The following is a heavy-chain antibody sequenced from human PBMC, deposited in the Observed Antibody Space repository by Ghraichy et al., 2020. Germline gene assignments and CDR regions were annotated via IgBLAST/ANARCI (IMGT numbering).Heavy chain of an antibody. Sequence: SVKVSCKASGGTFSSYAISWVRQAPGQGLEWMGRIIPILGIANYAQKFQGRVTITADKSTSTAYMELSSLRSEDTAVYYCASSDRYQKTFDYWGQGTLVTVSS. D-gene: IGHD2-2*01. CDR2: IIPILGIA. CDR3: ASSDRYQKTFDY. CDR1: GGTFSSYA. V-gene: IGHV1-69*04. J-gene: IGHJ4*02.